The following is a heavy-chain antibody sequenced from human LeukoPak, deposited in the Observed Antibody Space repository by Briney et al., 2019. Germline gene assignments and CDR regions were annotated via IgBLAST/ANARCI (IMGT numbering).Heavy chain of an antibody. V-gene: IGHV3-21*01. CDR1: GFTFSSYS. Sequence: TAGGSLRLSCAASGFTFSSYSMNWVRQAPGKGLEWVSSISSSSSYIYYTDSVKGRFTISRDNAKESLYLQMNSLRAEDTAVYYCARDPLSSSSFDLWGQGTLVTVSS. CDR3: ARDPLSSSSFDL. D-gene: IGHD6-13*01. J-gene: IGHJ4*02. CDR2: ISSSSSYI.